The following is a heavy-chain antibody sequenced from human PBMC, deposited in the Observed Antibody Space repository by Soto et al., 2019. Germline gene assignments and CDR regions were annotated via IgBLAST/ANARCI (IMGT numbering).Heavy chain of an antibody. Sequence: EVQLVETGGGLIQPGGSLRLSCAAYGFTVSSNYMSWVRQAPGKGLEWVSVIYSGGSTYYAASVKGRFTISRDNSKNTLYLQMNSLRAEDTAVYYGASRGYSSSWYESLAFDYWGQGTLVTVSS. CDR2: IYSGGST. CDR1: GFTVSSNY. J-gene: IGHJ4*02. D-gene: IGHD6-13*01. CDR3: ASRGYSSSWYESLAFDY. V-gene: IGHV3-53*02.